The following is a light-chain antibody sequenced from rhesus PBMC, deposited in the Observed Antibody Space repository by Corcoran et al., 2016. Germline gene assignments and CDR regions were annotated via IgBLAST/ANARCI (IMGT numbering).Light chain of an antibody. CDR1: QDINHY. J-gene: IGKJ1*01. Sequence: DIQMTQSPSSLSASVGDRVTITCRASQDINHYLSWYQQKPGKAPKPLIYYGSRLETGVPSRFSGSGSWTVYTLTISSLQPEDIAASCCRQGYSTPPTFGQGTKVEI. CDR3: RQGYSTPPT. V-gene: IGKV1-66*01. CDR2: YGS.